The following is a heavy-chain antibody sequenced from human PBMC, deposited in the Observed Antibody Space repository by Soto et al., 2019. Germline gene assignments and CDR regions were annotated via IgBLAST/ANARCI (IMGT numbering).Heavy chain of an antibody. J-gene: IGHJ4*02. CDR1: GGCSNIGCFY. V-gene: IGHV4-31*01. D-gene: IGHD3-22*01. CDR2: IYYSGIT. CDR3: EREFSGYYHFEY. Sequence: SSTXSVTCTVSGGCSNIGCFYLSWIRQHPGKGLEWIGYIYYSGITYYNPSLKSLVTMSLDTSKNQFSLKLSSVTAADTAVYYCEREFSGYYHFEYWGPGTLVT.